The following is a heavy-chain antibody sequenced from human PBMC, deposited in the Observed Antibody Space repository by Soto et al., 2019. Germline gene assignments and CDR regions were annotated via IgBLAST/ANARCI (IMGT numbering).Heavy chain of an antibody. CDR3: AKLIDQPEEKYFDY. CDR2: IYYSGST. CDR1: GGSISSSSYY. J-gene: IGHJ4*02. V-gene: IGHV4-39*01. Sequence: PSETLSLTCTVSGGSISSSSYYWGWIRQPPGKGLEWIGSIYYSGSTYYNPSLKSRVTISVDTSKNQFSLKLSSVTAADTAVYYCAKLIDQPEEKYFDYWGQGTLVTVSS. D-gene: IGHD3-16*02.